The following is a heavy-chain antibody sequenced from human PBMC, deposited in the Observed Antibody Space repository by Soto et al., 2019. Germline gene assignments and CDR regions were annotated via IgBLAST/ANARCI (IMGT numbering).Heavy chain of an antibody. D-gene: IGHD4-4*01. J-gene: IGHJ5*02. CDR1: GFTFSSYG. V-gene: IGHV3-33*01. CDR2: IWYDGSNK. Sequence: QVQLVESGGGVVQPGRSLRLSCAASGFTFSSYGMHWVRQAPGKGLEWVAVIWYDGSNKYYADSVKGRFTISRDNSKNPLYLQMNSLRAEDTAGYYCARDSGDYSNGGGVKWFDLWGRGTLVTVSS. CDR3: ARDSGDYSNGGGVKWFDL.